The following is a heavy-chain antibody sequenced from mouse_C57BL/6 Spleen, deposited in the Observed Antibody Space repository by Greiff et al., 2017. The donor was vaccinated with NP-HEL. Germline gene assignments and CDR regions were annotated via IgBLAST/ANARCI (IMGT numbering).Heavy chain of an antibody. CDR3: AREGLLRAMDY. J-gene: IGHJ4*01. CDR2: INPYDGGT. Sequence: VQLQQSGPVLVKPGASVKMSCKASGYTFTDYYMNWVKQSHGKSLEWIGVINPYDGGTSYNQKFQGKATLTVDKSSSTAYLELNSLTSEDSAVYYCAREGLLRAMDYWGQGTSVTVSS. CDR1: GYTFTDYY. D-gene: IGHD2-3*01. V-gene: IGHV1-19*01.